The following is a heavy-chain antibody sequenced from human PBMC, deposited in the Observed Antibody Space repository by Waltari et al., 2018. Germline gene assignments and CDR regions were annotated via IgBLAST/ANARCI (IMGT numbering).Heavy chain of an antibody. D-gene: IGHD1-1*01. V-gene: IGHV1-69*01. CDR3: ATVYTNSWYGGGKWNYYYSYMDV. J-gene: IGHJ6*03. Sequence: QVQVVQSGAEVRKPGSSVKVSCRASGGSLNDFSISWVRQAPGQGLEWMGGVLPLFVATDYAKTFHDRVTITADASTTTAYMALRSLTSADTAIYYCATVYTNSWYGGGKWNYYYSYMDVWGKGTAVTVSS. CDR1: GGSLNDFS. CDR2: VLPLFVAT.